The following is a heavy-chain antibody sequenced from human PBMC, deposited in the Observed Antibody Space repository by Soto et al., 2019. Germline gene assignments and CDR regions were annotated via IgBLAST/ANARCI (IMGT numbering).Heavy chain of an antibody. CDR3: ASGKPYYGSGMDV. V-gene: IGHV4-31*03. CDR1: CGSISSGGYY. Sequence: SETLSLTCTVSCGSISSGGYYWSWIRQHPGKGLEWIGYIYYSGSTYYNPSLKSRVTISVDTSKNQFSLKLSSVTAADTAVYYCASGKPYYGSGMDVWGQGTTVTVSS. J-gene: IGHJ6*02. CDR2: IYYSGST. D-gene: IGHD3-10*01.